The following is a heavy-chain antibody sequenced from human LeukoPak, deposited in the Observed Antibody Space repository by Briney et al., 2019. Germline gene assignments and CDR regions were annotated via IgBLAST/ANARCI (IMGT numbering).Heavy chain of an antibody. J-gene: IGHJ3*02. CDR2: IWYDGSNK. CDR1: GFTFSSYG. CDR3: ASLDGYNPYGAFDI. D-gene: IGHD5-24*01. Sequence: PGGSLRLSCAASGFTFSSYGMHWVRQAPGKGLEWVAVIWYDGSNKYYADSVKGRFTISRDNSKNTLYLQMDSLRAEDTAVYYCASLDGYNPYGAFDIWGQGTMVTVSS. V-gene: IGHV3-33*01.